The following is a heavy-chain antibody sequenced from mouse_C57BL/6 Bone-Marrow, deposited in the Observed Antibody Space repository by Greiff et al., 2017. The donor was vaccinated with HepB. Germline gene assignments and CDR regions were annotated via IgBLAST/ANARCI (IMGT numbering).Heavy chain of an antibody. CDR1: GYAFSSYW. V-gene: IGHV1-80*01. J-gene: IGHJ2*01. CDR2: IYPGDGDT. Sequence: QVQLKQSGAELVKPGASVKISCKASGYAFSSYWMNWVKQRPGKGLEWIGQIYPGDGDTNYNGKFKGKATLTADKSSSTAYMQLSSLTSEDSAVYFCAREVTTVVGPYYFDYWGQGTTLTVSS. CDR3: AREVTTVVGPYYFDY. D-gene: IGHD1-1*01.